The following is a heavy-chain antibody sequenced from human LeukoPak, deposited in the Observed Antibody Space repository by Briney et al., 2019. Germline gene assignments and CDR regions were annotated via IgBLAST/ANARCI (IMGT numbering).Heavy chain of an antibody. J-gene: IGHJ4*02. CDR1: GFTFSSYA. V-gene: IGHV3-23*01. CDR2: ISGSGGST. D-gene: IGHD3-10*01. CDR3: ATPDYYGSGSLGFDY. Sequence: GGSLRLSCAASGFTFSSYAMSWVRQAPGKGLEWVSAISGSGGSTYYADSMKGRFTISRDNSKNTLYLQMNSLRAEDTAVYYCATPDYYGSGSLGFDYWGQGTLVTVSS.